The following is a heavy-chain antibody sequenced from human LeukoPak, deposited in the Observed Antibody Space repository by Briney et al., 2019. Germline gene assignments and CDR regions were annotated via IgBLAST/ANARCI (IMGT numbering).Heavy chain of an antibody. CDR2: IIPIFGTA. CDR3: ARESLRYCSSTSCYYFDY. J-gene: IGHJ4*02. D-gene: IGHD2-2*01. Sequence: SVKVSCKASGGTFSSYAISWVRQAPGQGLEWMGGIIPIFGTANYAQKFQGRVTITADESTSTAYMELSSLRSGDTAVYYCARESLRYCSSTSCYYFDYWGQGTLVTVSS. V-gene: IGHV1-69*13. CDR1: GGTFSSYA.